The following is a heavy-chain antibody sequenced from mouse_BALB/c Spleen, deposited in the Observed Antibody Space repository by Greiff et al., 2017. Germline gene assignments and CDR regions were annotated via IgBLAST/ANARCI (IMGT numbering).Heavy chain of an antibody. J-gene: IGHJ3*01. CDR1: GFTFSSFG. Sequence: EVKLMESGGGLVQPGGSRKLSCAASGFTFSSFGMHWVRQAPEKGLEWVAYISSGSSTIYYADTVKCRFTISRDNPKNTLFLQMTSLRSEDTAMYYCARSIYYDYDGFAYWGQGTLVTVSA. CDR2: ISSGSSTI. D-gene: IGHD2-4*01. V-gene: IGHV5-17*02. CDR3: ARSIYYDYDGFAY.